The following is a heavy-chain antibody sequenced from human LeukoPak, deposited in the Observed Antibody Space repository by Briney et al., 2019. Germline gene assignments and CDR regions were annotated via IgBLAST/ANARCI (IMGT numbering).Heavy chain of an antibody. CDR1: GDSVSGNRPA. Sequence: SQTLSLTCAISGDSVSGNRPAWNWIRLCPSRGLEWLGRTYYRSKWYNDYAVSVKSRITINPDTSKNQFSLQLNSVTPEDTAVYYCARDLSGLFDPWGQGTLVTVSS. V-gene: IGHV6-1*01. CDR2: TYYRSKWYN. CDR3: ARDLSGLFDP. J-gene: IGHJ5*02. D-gene: IGHD3-10*01.